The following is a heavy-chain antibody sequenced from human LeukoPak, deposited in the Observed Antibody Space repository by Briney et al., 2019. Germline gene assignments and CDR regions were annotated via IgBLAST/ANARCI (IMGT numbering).Heavy chain of an antibody. CDR3: ARVSPQKLELVSY. CDR2: IYSGGST. Sequence: PGGSLRLSCAASGFTVSSNYMSWVRQAPGKGLEWVSVIYSGGSTYYADSVKGRFTISRDNSKNTLYLQMNNLRAEDTAVYYCARVSPQKLELVSYWGQGTLVTVSS. CDR1: GFTVSSNY. J-gene: IGHJ4*02. D-gene: IGHD1-7*01. V-gene: IGHV3-53*01.